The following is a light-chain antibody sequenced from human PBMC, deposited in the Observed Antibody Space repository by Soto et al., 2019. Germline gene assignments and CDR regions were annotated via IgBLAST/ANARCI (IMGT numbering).Light chain of an antibody. CDR1: SSDVGGYNY. CDR3: ISYAGSKTYV. V-gene: IGLV2-8*01. J-gene: IGLJ1*01. Sequence: QSALTQPPSASGSPGQSVTISCTGTSSDVGGYNYVSWYQQHPGKAPKLMIYEVSKRPSGVPDRFSGSKSGNTASLTVSGLQAEDEADYYCISYAGSKTYVLPSRTKSPX. CDR2: EVS.